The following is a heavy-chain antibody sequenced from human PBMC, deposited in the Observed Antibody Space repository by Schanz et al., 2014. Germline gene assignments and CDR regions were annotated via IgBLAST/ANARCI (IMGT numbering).Heavy chain of an antibody. V-gene: IGHV1-46*01. CDR2: INPSGGST. J-gene: IGHJ6*02. D-gene: IGHD1-26*01. CDR3: ARDPHSASYFPSPPLYGLDV. Sequence: QVQLVQSGAEVKKPGASVKVSCKAFGYSFTSYYIHWVRQAPGQGLEWMATINPSGGSTSFAQKFQGRVTMTRAPSTSTFNMELTSLRSEDTAVYYCARDPHSASYFPSPPLYGLDVWGQGTTVTVSS. CDR1: GYSFTSYY.